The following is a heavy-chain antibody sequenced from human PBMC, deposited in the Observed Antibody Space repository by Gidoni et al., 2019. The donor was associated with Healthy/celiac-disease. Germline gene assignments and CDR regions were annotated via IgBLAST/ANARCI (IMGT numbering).Heavy chain of an antibody. D-gene: IGHD2-2*01. CDR3: ATLPGPLDLVVPADNDY. CDR1: GFTFSSNS. CDR2: ISSSSSYI. V-gene: IGHV3-21*01. J-gene: IGHJ4*02. Sequence: EVQLVESGGGLVKPGGSLRLSCAASGFTFSSNSMNWVLPAPGKGLEWVSSISSSSSYIYYADSVKGRFTISRDNAKNSLYLQMNSLIAEDTAVYYCATLPGPLDLVVPADNDYWGQGTLVTVSS.